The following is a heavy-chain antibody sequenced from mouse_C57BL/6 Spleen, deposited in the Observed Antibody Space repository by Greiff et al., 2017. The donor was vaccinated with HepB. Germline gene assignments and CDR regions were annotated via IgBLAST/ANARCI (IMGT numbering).Heavy chain of an antibody. J-gene: IGHJ4*01. D-gene: IGHD2-4*01. V-gene: IGHV1-4*01. CDR1: GYTFTSYT. CDR2: INPSSGYT. CDR3: ARCLYYDYDGGLSYAMDY. Sequence: VQLQQSGAELARPGASVKMSCKASGYTFTSYTMHWVKQRPGQGLEWIGYINPSSGYTKYNQKFKDKATLTADKSSSTAYMQLSSLTSEDSAVYYCARCLYYDYDGGLSYAMDYWGQGTSVTVSS.